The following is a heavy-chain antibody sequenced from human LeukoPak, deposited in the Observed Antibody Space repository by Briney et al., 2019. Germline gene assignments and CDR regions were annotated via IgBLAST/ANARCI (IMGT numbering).Heavy chain of an antibody. CDR1: GYSFTSYW. CDR3: ARHHGDSYPLYYYMDV. V-gene: IGHV5-51*01. J-gene: IGHJ6*03. Sequence: GESLKISCKGSGYSFTSYWIGWVRQMPGKGLEWMGIIYPGDSDARYSPSFQGQVTISADESISTAYLQWSSLKASDTAMYYCARHHGDSYPLYYYMDVWGKGTTVTVSS. D-gene: IGHD4-17*01. CDR2: IYPGDSDA.